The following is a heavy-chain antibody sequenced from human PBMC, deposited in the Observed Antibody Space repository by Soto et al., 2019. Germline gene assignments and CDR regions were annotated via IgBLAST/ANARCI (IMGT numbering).Heavy chain of an antibody. J-gene: IGHJ6*04. CDR2: ISAYNGNT. CDR1: GYTFTSYG. V-gene: IGHV1-18*01. CDR3: ARDQKVVAATPPGGMDV. Sequence: ASVKVSCKASGYTFTSYGISWVRQAPGQGLEWMGWISAYNGNTNYAQKLQGRVTMTTDTSTSTAYMELRSLRSDDTAVYYCARDQKVVAATPPGGMDVWGKGTTVTVSS. D-gene: IGHD2-15*01.